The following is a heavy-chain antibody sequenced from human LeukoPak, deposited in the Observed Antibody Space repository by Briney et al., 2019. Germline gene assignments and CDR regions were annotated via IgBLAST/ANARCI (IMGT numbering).Heavy chain of an antibody. Sequence: PGGSLRLSCVASGFTFSNYGMSWVRQAPGKGLEGVSVISDSGVGTYYADSVKGRFTISRDNSKNTLFLQLNSLRAEDTAVYYCATTLTNLLPRMYFTYWGQGTLVTVSS. CDR1: GFTFSNYG. D-gene: IGHD2-15*01. J-gene: IGHJ4*02. V-gene: IGHV3-23*01. CDR3: ATTLTNLLPRMYFTY. CDR2: ISDSGVGT.